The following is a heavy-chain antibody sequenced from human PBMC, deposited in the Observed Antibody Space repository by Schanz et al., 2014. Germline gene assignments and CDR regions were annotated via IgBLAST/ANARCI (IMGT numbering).Heavy chain of an antibody. CDR1: GFSFGTYA. Sequence: EVQLVESGGGVVRPGGSLRLSCAASGFSFGTYAMSWVRQAPGKGLLWVSSISGTGGDDTYYADSVKGRFTISRDNSKNTLFLQMNSLRVEDTAVYFCVSQTGSPNYWGQGTLVTVSP. D-gene: IGHD6-13*01. CDR3: VSQTGSPNY. V-gene: IGHV3-23*04. CDR2: ISGTGGDDT. J-gene: IGHJ4*02.